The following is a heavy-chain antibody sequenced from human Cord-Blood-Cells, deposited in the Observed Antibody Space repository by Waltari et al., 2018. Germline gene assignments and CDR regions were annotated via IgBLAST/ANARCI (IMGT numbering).Heavy chain of an antibody. CDR2: INHSGST. Sequence: QVQLQQWGAGLLQPSETLSLTCAVYGGPFSGYYWRWIRQPPGKGLEWIGEINHSGSTNYNPSLKSRVTISVDTSKNQFSLKLSSVTAADTAVYYCARVRGLYSSSWYFDYWGQGTLVTVSS. V-gene: IGHV4-34*01. CDR3: ARVRGLYSSSWYFDY. D-gene: IGHD6-13*01. CDR1: GGPFSGYY. J-gene: IGHJ4*02.